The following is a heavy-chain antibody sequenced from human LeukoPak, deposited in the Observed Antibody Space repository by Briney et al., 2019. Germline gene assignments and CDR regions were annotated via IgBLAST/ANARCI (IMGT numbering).Heavy chain of an antibody. Sequence: GGSLRLSCAASGFTFSGSAMHWVRQAPGKGLEWVSAISGSGGSTYYADSVKGRFTISRDNSKNTLYLQMNSLRAEDTAVYYCAKDGSGYVSNFDYWGQGTLVTVSS. D-gene: IGHD5-12*01. CDR1: GFTFSGSA. CDR3: AKDGSGYVSNFDY. CDR2: ISGSGGST. J-gene: IGHJ4*02. V-gene: IGHV3-23*01.